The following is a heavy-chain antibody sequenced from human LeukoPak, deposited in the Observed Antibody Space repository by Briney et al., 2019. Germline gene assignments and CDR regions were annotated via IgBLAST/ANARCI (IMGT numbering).Heavy chain of an antibody. CDR3: AREERGNGGYEFY. D-gene: IGHD5-12*01. Sequence: SGGSLRLSYAASGFTFSSYWMHWVRQAPGKGLVWVSRINSDGSSTSYADSVKGRFTISRDNAKNTLYLQMNSLRAEDTAVYYCAREERGNGGYEFYWGQGTLVIVSS. V-gene: IGHV3-74*01. CDR2: INSDGSST. J-gene: IGHJ4*02. CDR1: GFTFSSYW.